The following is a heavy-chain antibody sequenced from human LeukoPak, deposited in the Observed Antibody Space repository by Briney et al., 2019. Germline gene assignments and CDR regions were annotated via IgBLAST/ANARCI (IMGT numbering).Heavy chain of an antibody. V-gene: IGHV3-7*01. Sequence: PGGSLRLSCAASGFTFGSDWMSWVRQAPVKGLEWVASIRPDGSAVFYVDSVKGRFTFSRDNAKKSLDLQMNSLRAEDTAVYYCARFGLPYSIDLWGQGTMVTVSS. CDR2: IRPDGSAV. CDR1: GFTFGSDW. J-gene: IGHJ6*02. D-gene: IGHD3/OR15-3a*01. CDR3: ARFGLPYSIDL.